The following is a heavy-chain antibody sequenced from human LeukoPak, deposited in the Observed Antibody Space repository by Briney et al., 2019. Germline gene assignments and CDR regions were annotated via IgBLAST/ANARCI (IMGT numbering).Heavy chain of an antibody. D-gene: IGHD4-17*01. V-gene: IGHV1-18*04. CDR3: ARDLGHDYGDYYVDF. CDR2: VSAYNVNT. J-gene: IGHJ4*02. Sequence: ASVKVSCKASGYTFASYGISWVRQAPGQGLEWMGWVSAYNVNTNYAQKLQGRVTMTTDTSRSTAYMELRSLRSDDTAVYYCARDLGHDYGDYYVDFWGQGTLVTVSS. CDR1: GYTFASYG.